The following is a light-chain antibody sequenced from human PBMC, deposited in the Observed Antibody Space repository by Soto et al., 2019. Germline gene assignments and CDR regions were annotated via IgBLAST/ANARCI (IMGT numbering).Light chain of an antibody. CDR3: QQYNNWPHT. J-gene: IGKJ2*01. Sequence: IVMTQSPATLAVSPGERATLSCRASQSVISKLAWFQQKPGQAPSLLIYGVSTRAIGVPVRFSGSGSGTEFTLTINSLQSEDFAVYYCQQYNNWPHTFGQGTKVDIK. CDR2: GVS. V-gene: IGKV3-15*01. CDR1: QSVISK.